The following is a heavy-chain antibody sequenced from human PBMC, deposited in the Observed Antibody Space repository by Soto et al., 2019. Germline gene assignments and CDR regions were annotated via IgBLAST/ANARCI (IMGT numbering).Heavy chain of an antibody. Sequence: ASVKVSCKASGYTFTGYYMHWVRQAPGQGLEWMGWINPNSGGTNYAQKFQGWVTMTRDTSISTAYMELSRLRSDDTAVYYCARGDAGYSYGLSYFDYWGQGTLVTVSS. V-gene: IGHV1-2*04. CDR3: ARGDAGYSYGLSYFDY. D-gene: IGHD5-18*01. J-gene: IGHJ4*02. CDR1: GYTFTGYY. CDR2: INPNSGGT.